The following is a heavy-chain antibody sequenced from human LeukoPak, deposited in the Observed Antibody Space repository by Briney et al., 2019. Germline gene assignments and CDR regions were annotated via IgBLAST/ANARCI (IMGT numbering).Heavy chain of an antibody. CDR2: INHSGST. J-gene: IGHJ4*02. CDR3: ASGVVVTAPWALDY. D-gene: IGHD2-21*02. V-gene: IGHV4-34*01. CDR1: GGSFSGYY. Sequence: PSETLSLTCAVYGGSFSGYYWSWIRQPPGKGLEWIGEINHSGSTNYNPSLKSRVTISVDKSKNHFSLKLTSMTAADTAVYYCASGVVVTAPWALDYWGQGTLVTVSS.